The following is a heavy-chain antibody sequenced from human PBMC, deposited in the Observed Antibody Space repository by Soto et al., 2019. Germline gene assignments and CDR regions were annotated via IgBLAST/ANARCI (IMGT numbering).Heavy chain of an antibody. CDR3: ARRYGASFDY. V-gene: IGHV4-59*01. CDR2: IYYSGST. CDR1: GASISSYY. Sequence: LSLTCTVSGASISSYYWSWIRQPPGKGLEWIGYIYYSGSTNYNPSLKSRVTISVDTSKNQFSLKLSSVTAADTAVYYCARRYGASFDYWGQGTLVTVSS. D-gene: IGHD4-17*01. J-gene: IGHJ4*02.